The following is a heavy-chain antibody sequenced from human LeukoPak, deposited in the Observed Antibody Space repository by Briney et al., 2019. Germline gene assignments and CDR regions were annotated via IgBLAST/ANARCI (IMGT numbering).Heavy chain of an antibody. Sequence: GGSLRLSCAASRFTFSDYYMSWIRQALGKGLEWISYISSSGRAISYADSVKGRFTISRDNAKHSLYLQMNSLRVEDTAFYYKPRAAYDILTGYYGDVFDIWGQGTMVTVSS. CDR1: RFTFSDYY. CDR2: ISSSGRAI. D-gene: IGHD3-9*01. CDR3: PRAAYDILTGYYGDVFDI. V-gene: IGHV3-11*04. J-gene: IGHJ3*02.